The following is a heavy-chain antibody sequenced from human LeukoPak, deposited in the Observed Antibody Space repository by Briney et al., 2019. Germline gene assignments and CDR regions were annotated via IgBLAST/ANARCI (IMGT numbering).Heavy chain of an antibody. V-gene: IGHV3-21*01. D-gene: IGHD3-16*02. CDR2: ISSSSSYI. Sequence: GGSLRLSCAAFGFTFSSYSMNWVRQAPGKGLEWVSSISSSSSYIYYADSVKGRFTISRDNAKNSLYLQMNSLRAEDTAVYYCARVRAVTFGGVIVPDAFDIWGQGTMVTVSS. CDR3: ARVRAVTFGGVIVPDAFDI. J-gene: IGHJ3*02. CDR1: GFTFSSYS.